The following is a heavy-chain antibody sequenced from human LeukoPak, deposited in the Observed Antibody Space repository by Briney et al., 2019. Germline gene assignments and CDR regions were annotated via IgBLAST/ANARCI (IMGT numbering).Heavy chain of an antibody. CDR1: GGPISSSSYY. CDR2: IYYSGST. CDR3: AREITRGYSGYDYFQEGYYFDY. J-gene: IGHJ4*02. Sequence: SETLSLTCTVSGGPISSSSYYWGWIRQPPGKGLEWIGSIYYSGSTYYNPSLKSRVTISVDTSKNQFSLKLSSVTAADTAVYYCAREITRGYSGYDYFQEGYYFDYWGQGTLVTVSS. V-gene: IGHV4-39*07. D-gene: IGHD5-12*01.